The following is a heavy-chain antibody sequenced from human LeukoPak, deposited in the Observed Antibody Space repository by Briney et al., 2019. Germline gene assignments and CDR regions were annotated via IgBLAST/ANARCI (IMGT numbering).Heavy chain of an antibody. Sequence: SETLSLTCAVYGGSFSGYYWSWIRQPPGKGLEWIGEINHSGSTTYNPSPKSRVTISVDTSKNQFSLKLSSVTAADTAVYYCARAWYYLDSDGYKGWLDPWGQGTLVTVSS. D-gene: IGHD5-24*01. CDR3: ARAWYYLDSDGYKGWLDP. J-gene: IGHJ5*02. CDR2: INHSGST. CDR1: GGSFSGYY. V-gene: IGHV4-34*01.